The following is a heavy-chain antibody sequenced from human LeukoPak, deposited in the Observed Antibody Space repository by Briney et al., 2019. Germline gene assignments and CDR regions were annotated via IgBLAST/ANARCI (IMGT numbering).Heavy chain of an antibody. CDR2: IRPDGGEK. CDR1: GFTFSNSW. Sequence: GGSLRLSCGAFGFTFSNSWMTWIRQAPGKGLEWVATIRPDGGEKNYVDSVKGRFTISRDNAKNSLYLQMNYLTTEDTAVYFCARDEAYSSFDYWAQGILVTVSS. CDR3: ARDEAYSSFDY. D-gene: IGHD4-11*01. V-gene: IGHV3-7*01. J-gene: IGHJ4*02.